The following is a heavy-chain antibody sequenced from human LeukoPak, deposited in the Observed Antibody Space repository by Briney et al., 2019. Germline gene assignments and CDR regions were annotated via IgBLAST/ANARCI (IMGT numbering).Heavy chain of an antibody. D-gene: IGHD6-13*01. CDR3: ARGPYSSSRYDY. J-gene: IGHJ4*02. V-gene: IGHV4-59*01. Sequence: SETLSLTCTVSGGSISSYYWSWIRQPPEEGPEWIGYIYYSGSTNYNPSLKSRVTISVDTSKNQFSLKLSSVTAADTAVYYCARGPYSSSRYDYWGQGTLVTVSS. CDR2: IYYSGST. CDR1: GGSISSYY.